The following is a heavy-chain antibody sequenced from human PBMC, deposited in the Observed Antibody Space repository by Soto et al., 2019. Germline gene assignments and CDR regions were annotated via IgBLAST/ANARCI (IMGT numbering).Heavy chain of an antibody. CDR1: GGTFSSYA. V-gene: IGHV1-69*01. J-gene: IGHJ3*02. CDR3: ASGRITMIVVVTDDAFDI. Sequence: QVQLVQSGAEVKKPGSSVKVSCKASGGTFSSYAISWVRQAPGQGLEWMGGIIPIFGTAYYAQKFQGRVTITADDSTSTAYMELSRLRSEDTAVYYCASGRITMIVVVTDDAFDIWGQGTMVTVSS. CDR2: IIPIFGTA. D-gene: IGHD3-22*01.